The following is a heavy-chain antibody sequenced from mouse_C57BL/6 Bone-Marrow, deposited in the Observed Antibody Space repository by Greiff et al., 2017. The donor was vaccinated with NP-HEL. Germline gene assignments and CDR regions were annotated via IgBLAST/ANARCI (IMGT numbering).Heavy chain of an antibody. CDR3: ARRGLFDD. J-gene: IGHJ2*01. Sequence: QVQLQQSGAELARPGASVKLSCKASGYTFTSYGISWVKQRTGQGLEWIGEIYPRSGNTYYNEKFKGKATLTADKSSSTAYMELRSLTSEDSAVYFCARRGLFDDWGQGTTLTVSS. V-gene: IGHV1-81*01. CDR2: IYPRSGNT. D-gene: IGHD3-3*01. CDR1: GYTFTSYG.